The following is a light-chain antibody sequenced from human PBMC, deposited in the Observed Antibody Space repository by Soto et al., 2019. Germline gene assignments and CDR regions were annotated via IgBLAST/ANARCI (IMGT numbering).Light chain of an antibody. CDR3: EQFSISTLT. V-gene: IGKV3-20*01. CDR1: QTVRNNY. CDR2: DAS. J-gene: IGKJ4*01. Sequence: EYVLTQSPGTLSLSPGERATLSCRASQTVRNNYLAWYQQKPGQAPRLLIYDASSRATGIPDRFSGGGSGTDFTLTISRLESVDSAVYYCEQFSISTLTFGGRTKVDI.